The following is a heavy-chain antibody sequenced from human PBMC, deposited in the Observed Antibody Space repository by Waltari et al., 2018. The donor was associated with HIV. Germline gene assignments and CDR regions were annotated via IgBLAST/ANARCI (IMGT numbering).Heavy chain of an antibody. D-gene: IGHD3-3*01. Sequence: EVQLFESGGGLVQPGGSLRLSCAASGFTFSDYAMMLVRQAPGKGREWVSEVGGDNSGTYAESVKGRFTVSRDNSKSTVYLQMHSLRAEDTAIYYCTKDHVARDGRVVMDFWGQGTLVTVSS. CDR3: TKDHVARDGRVVMDF. V-gene: IGHV3-23*01. CDR1: GFTFSDYA. CDR2: VGGDNSG. J-gene: IGHJ4*02.